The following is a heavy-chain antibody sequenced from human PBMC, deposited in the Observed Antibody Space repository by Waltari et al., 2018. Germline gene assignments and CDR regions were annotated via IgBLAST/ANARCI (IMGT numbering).Heavy chain of an antibody. J-gene: IGHJ4*02. D-gene: IGHD2-8*01. Sequence: QVQLVQSGAEVKTPGSSVKVSCKASGGTFNTYVFSWVRQAPGQGLEWMGGITPIFGTPTYSPKFQGRLTITADESTTTAYMELASLRSEDTAVYYCASLGYCTNGVCGSFDYWGQGTLVTVSS. CDR2: ITPIFGTP. CDR3: ASLGYCTNGVCGSFDY. V-gene: IGHV1-69*13. CDR1: GGTFNTYV.